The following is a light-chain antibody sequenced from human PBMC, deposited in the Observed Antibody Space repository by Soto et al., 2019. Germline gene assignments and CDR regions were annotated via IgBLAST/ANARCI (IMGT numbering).Light chain of an antibody. CDR1: QSASSSY. Sequence: IVFTQSPGTLSFSRGERCTLSCGASQSASSSYLAWYQQKPGLAPRLLIYDASSRATGIPDRFSGSGSGTDFTLTISRLEPEDFAVYYCQQYGSSPGTFGQGTKVDIK. V-gene: IGKV3D-20*01. CDR2: DAS. J-gene: IGKJ1*01. CDR3: QQYGSSPGT.